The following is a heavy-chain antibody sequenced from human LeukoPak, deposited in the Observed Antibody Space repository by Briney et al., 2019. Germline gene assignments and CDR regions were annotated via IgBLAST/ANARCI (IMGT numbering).Heavy chain of an antibody. CDR2: IIPILGIA. D-gene: IGHD3-10*01. J-gene: IGHJ6*03. CDR3: ASRAFSDYYYYMDV. V-gene: IGHV1-69*04. Sequence: GSSVKVSCKASGGTFSSYAISWVRQAPGQGLEWVGRIIPILGIANYAQKFQGRVTITADKSTSTAYMELSSLRSEDTAVYYCASRAFSDYYYYMDVWGKGTTVTVSS. CDR1: GGTFSSYA.